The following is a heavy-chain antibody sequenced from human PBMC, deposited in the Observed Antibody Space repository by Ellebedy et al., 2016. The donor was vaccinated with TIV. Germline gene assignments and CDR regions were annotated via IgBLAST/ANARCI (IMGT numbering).Heavy chain of an antibody. Sequence: GGSLRLSCAASGFTFSPYSMNWVRQTPGKGLEGVAYIGRSSATTYYADSVKGRFTITRDNALNSVYLQMDSLRVEDTAVYYCATGGEDGWFGEGDSWGQGTLVTVSS. CDR1: GFTFSPYS. CDR3: ATGGEDGWFGEGDS. J-gene: IGHJ4*02. CDR2: IGRSSATT. V-gene: IGHV3-48*04. D-gene: IGHD3-10*01.